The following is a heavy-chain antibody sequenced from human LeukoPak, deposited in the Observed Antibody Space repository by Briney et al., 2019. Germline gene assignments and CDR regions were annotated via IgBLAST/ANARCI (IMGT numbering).Heavy chain of an antibody. CDR3: ASDVGATSFDY. V-gene: IGHV1-8*01. CDR2: MKPNSGNT. J-gene: IGHJ4*02. D-gene: IGHD1-26*01. Sequence: ASVKVSCKASGYTFTSYDINWVRQATGQGLEWRGWMKPNSGNTGYAQKFQSRVTMTRNTSISTPYMELSSLRSEDTAVYYCASDVGATSFDYWGQGTLVTVSS. CDR1: GYTFTSYD.